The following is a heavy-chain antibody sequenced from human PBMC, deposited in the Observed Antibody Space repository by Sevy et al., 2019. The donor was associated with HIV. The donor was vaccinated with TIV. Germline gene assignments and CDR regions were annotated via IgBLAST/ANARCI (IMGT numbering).Heavy chain of an antibody. D-gene: IGHD3-3*01. CDR1: GGSISSSSYY. J-gene: IGHJ4*02. V-gene: IGHV4-39*01. Sequence: SETLSLTCTVSGGSISSSSYYWGWIRQPPGKGLEWIGSIYYSGSTYYNPSLKSRVTISVDTSKNQFSLKLSSVTAADTAVYYCARQMYYDFWSGYYSLFDYWGQGTLVTVSS. CDR3: ARQMYYDFWSGYYSLFDY. CDR2: IYYSGST.